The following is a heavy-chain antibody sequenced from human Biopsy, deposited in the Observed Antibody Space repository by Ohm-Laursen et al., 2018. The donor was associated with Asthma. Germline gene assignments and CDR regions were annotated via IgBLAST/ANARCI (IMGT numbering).Heavy chain of an antibody. J-gene: IGHJ6*02. CDR1: GYTFNSAG. D-gene: IGHD3-10*01. CDR3: ARAVDYSHYYGIDV. V-gene: IGHV1-18*01. Sequence: SVKVSCKTSGYTFNSAGITWVRQAPGQGLEWMGWISVYNGNTKVAQKLQDRVTMITDTSTSTAYMELRSLRSDGTAVYFCARAVDYSHYYGIDVWGQRTTVTVS. CDR2: ISVYNGNT.